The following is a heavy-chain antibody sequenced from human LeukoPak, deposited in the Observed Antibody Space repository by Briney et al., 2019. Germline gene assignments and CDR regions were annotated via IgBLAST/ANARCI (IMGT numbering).Heavy chain of an antibody. CDR3: ARYSGRDY. J-gene: IGHJ4*02. V-gene: IGHV3-23*01. D-gene: IGHD3-10*01. CDR2: ISGSGGST. CDR1: GFTFSSYA. Sequence: GGSLRLSCAASGFTFSSYAMSWVRQAPGKGLEWVSAISGSGGSTYYADSVKGRFTISRANSKNTLYLQMTSLRAEATAVYYFARYSGRDYWGQGNLVTVSS.